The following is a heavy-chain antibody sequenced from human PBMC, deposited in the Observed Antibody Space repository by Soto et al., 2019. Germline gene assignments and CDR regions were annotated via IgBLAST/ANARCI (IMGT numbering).Heavy chain of an antibody. J-gene: IGHJ4*02. CDR1: GFPFSAYN. CDR3: SRSPEVGVRGAY. CDR2: ITVGSSHI. Sequence: EVQLVESGGGLVKPGGSLRLSCTGSGFPFSAYNINWVRQAPGKGLEWVSSITVGSSHIYQPNSMKGRFTIPRDDAKNSVYLQIDSLRDEDTALYYCSRSPEVGVRGAYWGQGTLVTVSS. D-gene: IGHD3-16*01. V-gene: IGHV3-21*01.